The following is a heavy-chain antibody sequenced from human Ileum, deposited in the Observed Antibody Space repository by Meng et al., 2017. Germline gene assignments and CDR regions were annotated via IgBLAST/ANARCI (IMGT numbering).Heavy chain of an antibody. CDR2: IFQSGRT. D-gene: IGHD3-22*01. J-gene: IGHJ4*02. CDR1: GTW. CDR3: ATSNDRDVYYLGY. V-gene: IGHV4-4*02. Sequence: GPRQGSGPRLVKPSGTLSLTCVVSGTWWSWVRQPPGKGLEWIGEIFQSGRTNYNPSLKSRVTISIDKSKSQISLQLSAVTAADTAVYSCATSNDRDVYYLGYWGQGTLVTVSS.